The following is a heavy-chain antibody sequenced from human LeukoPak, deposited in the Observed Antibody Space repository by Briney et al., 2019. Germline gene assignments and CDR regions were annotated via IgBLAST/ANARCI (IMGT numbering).Heavy chain of an antibody. CDR2: IKQGGSEN. V-gene: IGHV3-7*01. D-gene: IGHD1-26*01. J-gene: IGHJ4*02. Sequence: PGGSLRLSCAASGFTFSNYWMSWVRQAPGKGLEWVANIKQGGSENNYVDSVKGRFTISRDNAKNSLYLQMNSLRAEDTAVYYCAIGGLPYYFDYWGQGTLVTVSS. CDR1: GFTFSNYW. CDR3: AIGGLPYYFDY.